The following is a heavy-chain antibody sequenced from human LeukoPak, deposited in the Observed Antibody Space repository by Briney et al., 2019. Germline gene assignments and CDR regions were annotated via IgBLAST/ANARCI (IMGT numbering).Heavy chain of an antibody. CDR2: ISSSGGVT. J-gene: IGHJ6*03. Sequence: GGSLRLSCAVSGFIFSSYAMSWVRQAPGKGLEWVSSISSSGGVTYYADSVKGRFTISRDNSKNTLYLQMNSLRAEDTAVYYCARGGRYDFWTSGDYYFYYYMDVWGKGTTVTVSS. D-gene: IGHD3-3*01. V-gene: IGHV3-23*01. CDR1: GFIFSSYA. CDR3: ARGGRYDFWTSGDYYFYYYMDV.